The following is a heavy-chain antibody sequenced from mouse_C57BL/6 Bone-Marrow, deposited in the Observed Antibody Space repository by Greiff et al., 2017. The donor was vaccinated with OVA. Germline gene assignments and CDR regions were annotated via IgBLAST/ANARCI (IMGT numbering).Heavy chain of an antibody. V-gene: IGHV1-81*01. CDR2: IYPRSGNT. Sequence: VQGVESGAELARPGASVKLSCKASGYTFTSYGISWVKQRTGQGLEWIGEIYPRSGNTYYNEKFKGKATLTADKSSSTAYMELRSLTSEDSAVYFWARERSNSGLAYWGQGTLVTVSA. D-gene: IGHD2-5*01. CDR3: ARERSNSGLAY. CDR1: GYTFTSYG. J-gene: IGHJ3*01.